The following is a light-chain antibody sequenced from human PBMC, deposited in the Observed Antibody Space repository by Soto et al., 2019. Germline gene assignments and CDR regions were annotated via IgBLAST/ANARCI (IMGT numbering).Light chain of an antibody. J-gene: IGKJ5*01. V-gene: IGKV3-11*01. CDR1: QSVSSY. Sequence: IVLTQSPATLSLSPGKRASLSCRASQSVSSYLLWYQQKPGQAPRLLIYGASNRAAGIPARFSGSGSGTDFTLTISSLEPEDFAIYYYQQRMDWPLSFGLGPRVEIK. CDR3: QQRMDWPLS. CDR2: GAS.